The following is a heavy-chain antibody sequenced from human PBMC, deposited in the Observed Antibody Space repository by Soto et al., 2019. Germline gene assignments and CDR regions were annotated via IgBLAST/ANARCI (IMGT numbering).Heavy chain of an antibody. J-gene: IGHJ4*02. CDR1: GGTFSNYA. Sequence: QVQLVQSGAEVKKPGSSVKVSCKASGGTFSNYAINWVRQAPGQGLEWMGGIIPILGTANYAQKFQGRVTITADKSTSTAYMELSSRRSEDTAVFYCASVYYYDTSAYFYPYFDYWGQGTLVTVSS. CDR2: IIPILGTA. V-gene: IGHV1-69*06. CDR3: ASVYYYDTSAYFYPYFDY. D-gene: IGHD3-22*01.